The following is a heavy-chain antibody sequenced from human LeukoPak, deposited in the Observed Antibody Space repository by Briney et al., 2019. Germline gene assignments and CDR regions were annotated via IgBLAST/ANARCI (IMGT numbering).Heavy chain of an antibody. CDR3: ARGLKYSSGWFYFDY. V-gene: IGHV3-53*01. Sequence: GGSLRLSCAASGFTVSNNYMSWVRQAPGKGLEWVSVIYSGGSTYYADSVKGRFTIARDNSKNTVYLQMNSLRAEDMAVYYCARGLKYSSGWFYFDYWGQGTLVTVSS. CDR1: GFTVSNNY. CDR2: IYSGGST. J-gene: IGHJ4*02. D-gene: IGHD6-19*01.